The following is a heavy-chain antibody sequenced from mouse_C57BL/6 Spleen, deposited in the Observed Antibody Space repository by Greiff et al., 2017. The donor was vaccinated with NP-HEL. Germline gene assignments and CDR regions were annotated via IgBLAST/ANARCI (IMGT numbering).Heavy chain of an antibody. J-gene: IGHJ3*01. V-gene: IGHV3-6*01. CDR2: ISYDGSN. CDR3: ARAGAEEIAY. D-gene: IGHD3-3*01. CDR1: GYSITSGYY. Sequence: EVKLQESGPGLVKPSQSLSLTCSVTGYSITSGYYWTWIRQFPGNKLEWMGYISYDGSNNYNPSLKNRISITRDTSKNQFFLKLNSVTTEDTATYYCARAGAEEIAYWGQGTLVTVSA.